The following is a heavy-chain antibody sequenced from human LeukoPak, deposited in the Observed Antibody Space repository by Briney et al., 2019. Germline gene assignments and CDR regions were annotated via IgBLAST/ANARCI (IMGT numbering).Heavy chain of an antibody. CDR3: ARVVYYYDSSGGDYFDY. CDR2: ISAYNGNT. D-gene: IGHD3-22*01. CDR1: GYTFTSYG. Sequence: ASVKVSCKASGYTFTSYGISWLRQAPGQGLEWMGWISAYNGNTNYAQKLQGRVTMTTDTSTSTAYMELRSLRSDDTAVYYCARVVYYYDSSGGDYFDYWGQGNLVTVSS. J-gene: IGHJ4*02. V-gene: IGHV1-18*01.